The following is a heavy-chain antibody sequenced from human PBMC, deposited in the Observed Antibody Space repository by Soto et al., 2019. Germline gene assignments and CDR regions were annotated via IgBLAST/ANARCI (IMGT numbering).Heavy chain of an antibody. CDR1: GFTFSNYG. V-gene: IGHV3-30*18. Sequence: AGGSLRLSCVGSGFTFSNYGMHWVRQPPGKGLEWVALISDDGDKRYYADSVRGRLIISRDNSKDTLYLQMNSLGPDDTALYFCAKARVRIVGANSFDYWGQGTPVTVSS. CDR3: AKARVRIVGANSFDY. D-gene: IGHD1-26*01. J-gene: IGHJ4*02. CDR2: ISDDGDKR.